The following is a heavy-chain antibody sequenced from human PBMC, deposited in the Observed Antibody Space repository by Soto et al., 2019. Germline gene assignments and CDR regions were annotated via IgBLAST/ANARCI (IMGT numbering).Heavy chain of an antibody. CDR2: IYWDDDK. Sequence: QITLKESGPTLVQSTQTLTLTCTVSGFSVSTHGVGVGWIRQPPGNAQEWLALIYWDDDKRYSPSLKSRLTITKDTSKYQVVLTMTSMDPVDSATYYCAHRVVACCSNYNGGIFDLWGQGTVVTVSS. V-gene: IGHV2-5*02. J-gene: IGHJ3*01. CDR3: AHRVVACCSNYNGGIFDL. D-gene: IGHD4-4*01. CDR1: GFSVSTHGVG.